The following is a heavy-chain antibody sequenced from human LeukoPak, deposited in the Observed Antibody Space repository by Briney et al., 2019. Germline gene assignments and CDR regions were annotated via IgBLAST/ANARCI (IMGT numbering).Heavy chain of an antibody. V-gene: IGHV4-59*01. D-gene: IGHD4-17*01. CDR2: IYYSGST. J-gene: IGHJ5*02. CDR3: ARGYGDYLYNWFDP. CDR1: GGSISSYY. Sequence: SETLSLTCTVSGGSISSYYWSWIRQPPGKGLEWIGYIYYSGSTNYNPSLKSRVTISVDTSKNQFSLKLSSVTAADTAVYYCARGYGDYLYNWFDPWGQGTLVTVSS.